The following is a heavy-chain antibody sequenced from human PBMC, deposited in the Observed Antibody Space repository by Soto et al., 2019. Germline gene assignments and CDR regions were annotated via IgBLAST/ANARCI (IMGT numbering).Heavy chain of an antibody. V-gene: IGHV4-30-4*01. Sequence: QVQLQESGPGLVKPSQTLSITCTVSGGSISSGDYKWSWIRQPPGKGLEWIGYIYYSGYNYNNPSLKCRVTMSVDTSKNLFSLKLSSVTAADTAVYYCSRSDNYVPLVLWGQGILVIVSS. J-gene: IGHJ4*02. CDR3: SRSDNYVPLVL. CDR2: IYYSGYN. D-gene: IGHD4-4*01. CDR1: GGSISSGDYK.